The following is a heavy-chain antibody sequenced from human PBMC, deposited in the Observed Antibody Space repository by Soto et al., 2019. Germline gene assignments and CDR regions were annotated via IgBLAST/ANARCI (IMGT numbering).Heavy chain of an antibody. J-gene: IGHJ6*02. V-gene: IGHV1-69*13. CDR1: GGTFSSYA. CDR3: ARELGSVADAYYYYGMDV. CDR2: IIPIFGTA. Sequence: SVKVSCKASGGTFSSYAISWVRQAPGQGLEWMGGIIPIFGTANYAQKFQGRVTITADESTSTAYMELSSLRSEDTAVYYCARELGSVADAYYYYGMDVWGQGTTVTVSS. D-gene: IGHD6-19*01.